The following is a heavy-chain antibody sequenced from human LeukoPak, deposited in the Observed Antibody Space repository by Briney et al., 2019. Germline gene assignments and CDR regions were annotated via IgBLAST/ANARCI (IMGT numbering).Heavy chain of an antibody. CDR2: IKHDGSEK. CDR1: GFTFRIYW. J-gene: IGHJ6*02. CDR3: ARDYFYPMDV. V-gene: IGHV3-7*04. Sequence: GGSLRLSCEASGFTFRIYWMSWVRQAPGKGEWVANIKHDGSEKYYVDSVKGRFTISRDNAKNSLYLRMNSLRAEDTAVYYCARDYFYPMDVWGQGTTVTVSS.